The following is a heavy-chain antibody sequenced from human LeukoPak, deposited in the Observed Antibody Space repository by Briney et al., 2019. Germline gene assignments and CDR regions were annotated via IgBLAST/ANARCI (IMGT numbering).Heavy chain of an antibody. V-gene: IGHV4-61*01. CDR3: ARLGSSPYYYYMDV. D-gene: IGHD3-10*02. J-gene: IGHJ6*03. Sequence: PSETLSLTCTVSGGSISSSSYYWSWIRQPPGKGLEWIGYIYYSGSTNYNPSLKSRVTISVDTSKNQFSLKLSSVTAADTAVYYRARLGSSPYYYYMDVWGKGTTVTISS. CDR2: IYYSGST. CDR1: GGSISSSSYY.